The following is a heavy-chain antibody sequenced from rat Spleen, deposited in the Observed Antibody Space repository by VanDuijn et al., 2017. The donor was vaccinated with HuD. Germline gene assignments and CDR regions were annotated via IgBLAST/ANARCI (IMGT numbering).Heavy chain of an antibody. V-gene: IGHV3-3*01. CDR2: INSAGTT. Sequence: EVQLQESGPGLVKPSQSLSLTCSVTGNSIANGYRWNWIRRFPGSKLEWMGYINSAGTTVYNPSLKSRISITRDTTRNQFFLQVNSVTTEDTATYYCARMHYGLDYWGQGVMVTVSS. J-gene: IGHJ2*01. CDR3: ARMHYGLDY. CDR1: GNSIANGYR. D-gene: IGHD1-11*01.